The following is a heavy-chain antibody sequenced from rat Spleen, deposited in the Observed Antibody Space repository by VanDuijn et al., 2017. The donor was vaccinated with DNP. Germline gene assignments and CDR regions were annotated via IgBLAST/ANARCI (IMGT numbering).Heavy chain of an antibody. D-gene: IGHD1-12*02. V-gene: IGHV5-20*01. CDR3: AREGDYYDGSFVDALDA. J-gene: IGHJ2*01. CDR1: GFTFSNYD. Sequence: EVQLVESGGGLVQPGRSLKLSCAASGFTFSNYDMAWVRQAPTKGLEWVAAIRYDGVRTYYRDSVKGRFTISRENAKNTLYLQMNSLRSEDSATYYCAREGDYYDGSFVDALDAWGQGVMVTVSS. CDR2: IRYDGVRT.